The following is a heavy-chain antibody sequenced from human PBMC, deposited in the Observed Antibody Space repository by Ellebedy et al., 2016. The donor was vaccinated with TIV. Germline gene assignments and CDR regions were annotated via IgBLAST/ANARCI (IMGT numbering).Heavy chain of an antibody. Sequence: ASVKVSCXASGYTFTSYYMHWVRQAPGQGLEWMGWINPNSGGTNYAQKFQGRVTMTRDTSISTAYMELSRLRSDDTAVYYCARDRDSSYSGWFDPWGQGTLVTVSS. V-gene: IGHV1-2*02. CDR2: INPNSGGT. CDR3: ARDRDSSYSGWFDP. J-gene: IGHJ5*02. D-gene: IGHD6-6*01. CDR1: GYTFTSYY.